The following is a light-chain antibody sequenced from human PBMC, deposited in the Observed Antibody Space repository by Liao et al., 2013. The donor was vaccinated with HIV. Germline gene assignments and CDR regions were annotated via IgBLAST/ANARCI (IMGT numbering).Light chain of an antibody. CDR1: NIGGKS. V-gene: IGLV3-21*04. J-gene: IGLJ2*01. Sequence: SYVLTQPPSVSVAPGETATITCGGDNIGGKSVHWYQQRPGQAPVLVIYFDNERPSGIPDRFSGSNSGNTATLTITRVEAGDEADYYCQVWDGDFAVFGGGTKLTVL. CDR2: FDN. CDR3: QVWDGDFAV.